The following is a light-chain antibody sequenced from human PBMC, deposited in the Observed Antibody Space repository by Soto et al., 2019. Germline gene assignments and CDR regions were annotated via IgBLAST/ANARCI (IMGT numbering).Light chain of an antibody. CDR2: GAS. Sequence: ETVLTQSPSLLSLSPGERATLSCRASQNVRISSLAWYQQKPGQAPRLPIYGASTRATDIPARFSGSGSGTDFTLTISSLQSEDFAVYFCQQYHIWPSWTFGQGTKVDIK. V-gene: IGKV3-15*01. CDR3: QQYHIWPSWT. CDR1: QNVRIS. J-gene: IGKJ1*01.